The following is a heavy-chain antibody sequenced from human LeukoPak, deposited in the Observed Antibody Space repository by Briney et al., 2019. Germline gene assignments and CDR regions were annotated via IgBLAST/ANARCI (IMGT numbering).Heavy chain of an antibody. CDR3: ARLRGYCSSTSCYDAFDI. D-gene: IGHD2-2*01. V-gene: IGHV5-51*01. Sequence: GESLKISCKGSGYSFTSYWVGWVRQMPGKGLEWMGIIYPGDSDTRYSPSFQGQVTISADKSISTAYLQWSSLKASDTAMYYCARLRGYCSSTSCYDAFDIWGQGTMVTVSS. J-gene: IGHJ3*02. CDR2: IYPGDSDT. CDR1: GYSFTSYW.